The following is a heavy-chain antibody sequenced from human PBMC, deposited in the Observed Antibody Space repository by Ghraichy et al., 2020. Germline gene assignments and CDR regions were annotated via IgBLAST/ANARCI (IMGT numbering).Heavy chain of an antibody. CDR2: INPNSGGT. D-gene: IGHD6-19*01. Sequence: ASVKVSCKASGYTFTGYYMHWVRQAPGQGLEWMGRINPNSGGTNYAQKFQGRVTMTRDTSISTAYMELSRLRSDDTAVYYCARGSIAVVTLDYWGQGTLVTVSS. J-gene: IGHJ4*02. V-gene: IGHV1-2*06. CDR3: ARGSIAVVTLDY. CDR1: GYTFTGYY.